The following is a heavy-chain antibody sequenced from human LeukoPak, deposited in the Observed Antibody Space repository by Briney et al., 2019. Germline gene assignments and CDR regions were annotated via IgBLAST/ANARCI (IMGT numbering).Heavy chain of an antibody. Sequence: PTGGSLRLSCAASGSTFDNYAMHWVRQAPGKGLEWLSIISWNSDYIGYADSVKGRFTISRDNAKKSLDLQMNSLRAEDTAFYYCAKVRGRYSSGYFFDYWGQGTLVTVSS. CDR2: ISWNSDYI. D-gene: IGHD6-19*01. V-gene: IGHV3-9*01. J-gene: IGHJ4*02. CDR1: GSTFDNYA. CDR3: AKVRGRYSSGYFFDY.